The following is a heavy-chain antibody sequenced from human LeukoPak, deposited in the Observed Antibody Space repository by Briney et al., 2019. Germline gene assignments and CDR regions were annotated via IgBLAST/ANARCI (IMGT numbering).Heavy chain of an antibody. V-gene: IGHV3-23*01. Sequence: GGSLRLSCTASGFSFSNSAMTWVRQAPGKGLEWVSSIGGGGSSYYAGSVKGRFTISRDNSKNTAYLQMNNLRAEDTAIFYCVKGVTMVRGSREFDYWGQGTLVTVSS. J-gene: IGHJ4*02. CDR3: VKGVTMVRGSREFDY. CDR2: IGGGGSS. CDR1: GFSFSNSA. D-gene: IGHD3-10*01.